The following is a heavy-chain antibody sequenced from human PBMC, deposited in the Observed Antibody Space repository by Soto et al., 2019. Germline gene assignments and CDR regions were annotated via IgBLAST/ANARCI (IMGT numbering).Heavy chain of an antibody. D-gene: IGHD5-12*01. CDR3: AGGYNLDFDY. J-gene: IGHJ4*02. V-gene: IGHV4-59*01. CDR2: IYYSGST. CDR1: GGSISSYY. Sequence: SETLSLTCTVSGGSISSYYWSWIRQPPGKGLEWMGYIYYSGSTNYNPSLKSRVTISVDTSKNQFSLKLSSVTAADTAVYYCAGGYNLDFDYWGQGTLVTVSS.